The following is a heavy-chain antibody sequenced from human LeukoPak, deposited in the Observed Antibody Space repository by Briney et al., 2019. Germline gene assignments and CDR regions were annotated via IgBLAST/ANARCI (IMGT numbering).Heavy chain of an antibody. D-gene: IGHD1-26*01. Sequence: SETLSLTCTVSGGSVSSGSYYWSWIRQPPGKGLEWIGHIYYSGSTNYSPSLKSRVTISVDTSKNQFSLKLSSVTAADTAVYYCARGVGNWFDPWGQGTLVTVSS. V-gene: IGHV4-61*01. CDR3: ARGVGNWFDP. J-gene: IGHJ5*02. CDR2: IYYSGST. CDR1: GGSVSSGSYY.